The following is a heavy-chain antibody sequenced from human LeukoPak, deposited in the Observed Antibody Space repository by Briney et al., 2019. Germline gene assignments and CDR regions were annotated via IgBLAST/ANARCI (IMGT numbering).Heavy chain of an antibody. CDR1: GLRFSSYW. J-gene: IGHJ4*02. V-gene: IGHV3-7*03. Sequence: TGGSLRLSCAASGLRFSSYWMDWVRQAPGKGLEWVAHIKEDGSGEYYVDSVKGRFTISIDNAKKSMYLQMNSLRVEDTAIYYCVSGSGWIFDYWGQGTLVTVSS. CDR2: IKEDGSGE. D-gene: IGHD6-19*01. CDR3: VSGSGWIFDY.